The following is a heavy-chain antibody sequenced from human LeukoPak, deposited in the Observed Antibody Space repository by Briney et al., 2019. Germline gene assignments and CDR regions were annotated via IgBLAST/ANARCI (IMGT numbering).Heavy chain of an antibody. J-gene: IGHJ4*02. CDR3: ARGVGFGITMVRGVYDY. D-gene: IGHD3-10*01. V-gene: IGHV3-11*04. CDR1: GFTFSDFD. CDR2: NRSIGSTI. Sequence: PGGSLSLSCAASGFTFSDFDIHWIRQAPGKGVEWVSYNRSIGSTIYYADSVKGRFTISRDNAKNSLYLQMNSLRAEDTAVYYCARGVGFGITMVRGVYDYWGQGTLVTVSS.